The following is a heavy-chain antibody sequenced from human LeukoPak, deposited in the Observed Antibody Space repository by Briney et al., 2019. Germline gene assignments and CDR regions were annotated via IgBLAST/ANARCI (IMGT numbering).Heavy chain of an antibody. CDR2: MNPNSNNT. CDR3: ARGDSSGYYYFFDY. CDR1: GYTFTSYD. J-gene: IGHJ4*02. D-gene: IGHD3-22*01. Sequence: ASVKVSCKASGYTFTSYDINWVRQATGQGLEWMGWMNPNSNNTGYAQKFQGRVTITMNTSISTAYMELSSLTSEDTALYYCARGDSSGYYYFFDYWGQGTLVTVSS. V-gene: IGHV1-8*03.